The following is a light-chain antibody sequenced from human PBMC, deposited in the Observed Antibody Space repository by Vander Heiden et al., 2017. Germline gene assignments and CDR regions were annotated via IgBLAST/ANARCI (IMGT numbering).Light chain of an antibody. CDR1: SSNIGSNY. V-gene: IGLV1-47*01. J-gene: IGLJ3*02. Sequence: QSVLTQPPSASGTPGQRVTISCSGSSSNIGSNYVYWYQQLPGTAPKLLIYRNNQRTSGVPDRFSGSKSGTSASLAISGLRAEEEADYYCAAGDDSLSGWVFGGGTKLTVL. CDR3: AAGDDSLSGWV. CDR2: RNN.